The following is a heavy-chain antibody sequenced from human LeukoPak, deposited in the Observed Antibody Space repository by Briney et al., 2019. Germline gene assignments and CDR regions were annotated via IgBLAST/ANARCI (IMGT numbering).Heavy chain of an antibody. CDR2: INSDETIS. D-gene: IGHD3-16*01. Sequence: GGSLRLSCAASGFTFSSYDMHWVRQVPNQGLMWVSRINSDETISEYVDSVNGRFTISRDNAKNTLYLQMNSLRAEDTAVYFCLYGGYFQHWGQGTLVTVSS. J-gene: IGHJ1*01. CDR3: LYGGYFQH. CDR1: GFTFSSYD. V-gene: IGHV3-74*01.